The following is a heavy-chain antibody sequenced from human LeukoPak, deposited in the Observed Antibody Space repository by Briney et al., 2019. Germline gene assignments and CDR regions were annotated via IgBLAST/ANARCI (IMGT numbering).Heavy chain of an antibody. CDR2: IIPVLNIT. Sequence: ASVQVSCKTSVGTFSTSAITWVRQAPGQGLEWMGRIIPVLNITTYAQRFQGRVTITADTSTSTVYMELSSLRSEETAVYYCARDQGLTAPPPYGLDVWGQGTTVIVSS. V-gene: IGHV1-69*04. J-gene: IGHJ6*02. D-gene: IGHD5-18*01. CDR3: ARDQGLTAPPPYGLDV. CDR1: VGTFSTSA.